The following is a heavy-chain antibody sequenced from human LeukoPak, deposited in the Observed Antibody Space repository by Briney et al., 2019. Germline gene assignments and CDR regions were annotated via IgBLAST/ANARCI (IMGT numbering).Heavy chain of an antibody. Sequence: PGGSLRLSCAASGFTFSTYAMHWVRQAPGKGLEWVAVIPYDGSNKYYADSVKGRFTISRDNSKNTLYLHINSLRAEDTAVYYCVKDNPLDYWGQGTLVIVSS. CDR3: VKDNPLDY. CDR2: IPYDGSNK. V-gene: IGHV3-30*04. D-gene: IGHD1-14*01. CDR1: GFTFSTYA. J-gene: IGHJ4*02.